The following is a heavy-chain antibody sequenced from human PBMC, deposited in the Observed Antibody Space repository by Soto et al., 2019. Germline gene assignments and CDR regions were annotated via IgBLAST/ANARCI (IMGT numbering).Heavy chain of an antibody. CDR3: ATEGRSKRGYDAFNV. CDR1: GDTVSSNSVA. D-gene: IGHD3-10*01. J-gene: IGHJ3*01. Sequence: SPTLSLTCVGSGDTVSSNSVAWNWIRQSPSRGRERLGRTHYRSKRYNDYALSAKSRITLNPDTAKNQFSLQVNSLPPDDTAVYYCATEGRSKRGYDAFNVWGQGTMVTVSS. CDR2: THYRSKRYN. V-gene: IGHV6-1*01.